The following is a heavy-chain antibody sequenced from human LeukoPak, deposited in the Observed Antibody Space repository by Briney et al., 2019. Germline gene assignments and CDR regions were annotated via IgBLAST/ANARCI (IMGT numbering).Heavy chain of an antibody. CDR2: ISGSGGST. V-gene: IGHV3-23*01. CDR1: GFTFSSYA. J-gene: IGHJ6*02. Sequence: PGGSLRLSCAASGFTFSSYAMSWVRQAPGKGLEWVSVISGSGGSTYYADSVKGRFTISRDNSKNTLYLQMNSLRAEDTAVYYCAKEEPLVAATLAFGMDVWGRGTTVTVSS. CDR3: AKEEPLVAATLAFGMDV. D-gene: IGHD2-15*01.